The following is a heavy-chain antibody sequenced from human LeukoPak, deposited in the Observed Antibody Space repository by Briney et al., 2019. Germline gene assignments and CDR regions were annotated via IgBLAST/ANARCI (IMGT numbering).Heavy chain of an antibody. CDR2: MNPNSGNT. Sequence: ASVKVSCKAPGYTFTSYDINWVRQATGQGLEWMGWMNPNSGNTGYAQKFQGRVTITRNTSISTAYMELSSLRSEDTAVYYCAKDKAGSYYFDYWGQGTLVTVSS. D-gene: IGHD3-10*01. V-gene: IGHV1-8*03. J-gene: IGHJ4*02. CDR3: AKDKAGSYYFDY. CDR1: GYTFTSYD.